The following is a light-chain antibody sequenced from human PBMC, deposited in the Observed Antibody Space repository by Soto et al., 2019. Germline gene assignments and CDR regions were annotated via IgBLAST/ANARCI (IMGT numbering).Light chain of an antibody. CDR1: QSVTKY. V-gene: IGKV3-20*01. J-gene: IGKJ4*01. CDR3: QQYGSSPT. Sequence: IVSTQSPTTLSLSPGESATLSCRASQSVTKYLVWYQQKPGQAPRLLIYGASSRATGIPDRFIVSGSGTDFTLSICRMEPEDFAVDYCQQYGSSPTFGGGTKVDIK. CDR2: GAS.